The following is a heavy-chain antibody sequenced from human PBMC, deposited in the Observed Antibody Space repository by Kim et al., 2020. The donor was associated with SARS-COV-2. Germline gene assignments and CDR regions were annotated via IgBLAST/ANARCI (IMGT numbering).Heavy chain of an antibody. D-gene: IGHD3-16*01. V-gene: IGHV3-33*01. Sequence: GGSLRLSCAVSGFIFNRYIIHWVRQAPGKGLEWVAVIWYDGSKTYYSDIVKGRATISRDKSKTLFLQMDSLRVEDTAVYYCARDSFGRDGYGGGLDVWGQGTTVIVSS. J-gene: IGHJ6*02. CDR1: GFIFNRYI. CDR3: ARDSFGRDGYGGGLDV. CDR2: IWYDGSKT.